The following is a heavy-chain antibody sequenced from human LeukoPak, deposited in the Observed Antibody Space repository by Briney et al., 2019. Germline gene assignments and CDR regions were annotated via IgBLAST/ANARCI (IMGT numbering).Heavy chain of an antibody. V-gene: IGHV3-30*04. CDR3: ARGESDSGTYSPGDF. D-gene: IGHD1-26*01. J-gene: IGHJ4*02. CDR1: GFTFSSYA. CDR2: ISYDGINK. Sequence: GGSLRLSRAASGFTFSSYAIHWVRQAPGKGLQWVAVISYDGINKYYADSVKGRFTISRDNSKNTLYLQINSLRTEDTAVYYCARGESDSGTYSPGDFWGQGTLVTVSS.